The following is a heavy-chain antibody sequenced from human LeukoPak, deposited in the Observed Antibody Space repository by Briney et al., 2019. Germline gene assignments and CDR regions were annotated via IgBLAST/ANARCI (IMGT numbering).Heavy chain of an antibody. J-gene: IGHJ4*02. CDR2: IRGSGETT. CDR1: GFPFSAYA. Sequence: GGSLRLSCVASGFPFSAYAMSWVRQAPGKGLEWVSGIRGSGETTYYAESVKGRFIIQRDNSKNTLYLQMNSLRAEDTALYYCAKAPVTTCRGAYCYPFDYWGQGTLVTVSS. D-gene: IGHD2-21*01. V-gene: IGHV3-23*01. CDR3: AKAPVTTCRGAYCYPFDY.